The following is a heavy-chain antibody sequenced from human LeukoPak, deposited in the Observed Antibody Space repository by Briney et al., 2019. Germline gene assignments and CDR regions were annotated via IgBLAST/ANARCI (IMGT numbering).Heavy chain of an antibody. CDR1: GFTFSSYW. CDR3: ARDRGQLWPVHFDY. CDR2: INSDGSST. D-gene: IGHD5-18*01. J-gene: IGHJ4*02. V-gene: IGHV3-74*01. Sequence: PGGSLRLSCAASGFTFSSYWMHWVRQAPGKGLVWVSRINSDGSSTSYAGSVKGRFTISRDKAKNTLYLQMNSLRAEDTAVYYCARDRGQLWPVHFDYWGQGPLVTVSS.